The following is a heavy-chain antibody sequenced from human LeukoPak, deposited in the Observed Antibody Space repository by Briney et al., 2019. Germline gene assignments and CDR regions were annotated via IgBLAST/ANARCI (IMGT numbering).Heavy chain of an antibody. J-gene: IGHJ4*02. D-gene: IGHD2-2*02. Sequence: SETLSLTCTVSGVSITTYYWSWIRQPPGKGLEWIGFIYYSGNTNYNPSLKSRVTISVDTSKNQFSLKLSSVTAADTAVYYCARAYTSWSFDYWGQGTLVTVSS. V-gene: IGHV4-59*01. CDR2: IYYSGNT. CDR3: ARAYTSWSFDY. CDR1: GVSITTYY.